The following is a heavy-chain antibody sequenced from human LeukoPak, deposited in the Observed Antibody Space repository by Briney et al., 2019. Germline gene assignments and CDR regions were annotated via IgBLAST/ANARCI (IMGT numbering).Heavy chain of an antibody. CDR1: GFTFSSYS. Sequence: PGGSLRLSCAASGFTFSSYSMNWVRQAPGKGLEWVSSISSSSSYIYYADSVKGRFTISRDNAKNSLYLQMNGLRAEDTAVYYCARDQVVVAATPYYFDYWGQGTLVTVSS. D-gene: IGHD2-15*01. J-gene: IGHJ4*02. CDR2: ISSSSSYI. V-gene: IGHV3-21*01. CDR3: ARDQVVVAATPYYFDY.